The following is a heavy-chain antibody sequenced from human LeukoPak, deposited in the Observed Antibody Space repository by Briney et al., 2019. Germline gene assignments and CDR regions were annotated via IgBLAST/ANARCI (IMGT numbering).Heavy chain of an antibody. V-gene: IGHV2-5*01. J-gene: IGHJ4*02. CDR2: IYWNDDK. D-gene: IGHD6-19*01. Sequence: ESGPTLVKPTQTLTLTCTFSGFSLSTSGVGVGWIRPPPGKALEWLALIYWNDDKRYSPSLKSRLTITKDTSKNQVVLTMTNMDPVDTATYYCAKSDGSGWYDYWGQGTLVTVSS. CDR3: AKSDGSGWYDY. CDR1: GFSLSTSGVG.